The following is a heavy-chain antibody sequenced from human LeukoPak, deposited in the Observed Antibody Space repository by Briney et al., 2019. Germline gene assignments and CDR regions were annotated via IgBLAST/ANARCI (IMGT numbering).Heavy chain of an antibody. D-gene: IGHD3-22*01. CDR3: ARLRYDSSGYYFDY. J-gene: IGHJ4*02. CDR2: INHSEST. Sequence: SETLSLTCAVYGGSFSGYYWSWIRQPPGKGLEWIGEINHSESTNYNPSLKSRVTISVDTSKNQFSLKLSSVTAADTAVYYCARLRYDSSGYYFDYWGQGTLVTVSS. V-gene: IGHV4-34*01. CDR1: GGSFSGYY.